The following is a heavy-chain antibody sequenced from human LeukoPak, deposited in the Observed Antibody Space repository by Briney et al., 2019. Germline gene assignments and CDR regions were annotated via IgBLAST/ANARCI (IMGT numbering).Heavy chain of an antibody. Sequence: GGSLRLSCAASGFTFSSYAMSWVRQAPGKRLEWVSAISGSGVSTYYADSVKGRFTISRENSKNTLYLQMNSLRAEDTAVYYCAKDLGRITMIVVVISAFHYWGQGTLVTVSS. CDR1: GFTFSSYA. CDR3: AKDLGRITMIVVVISAFHY. D-gene: IGHD3-22*01. CDR2: ISGSGVST. V-gene: IGHV3-23*01. J-gene: IGHJ4*02.